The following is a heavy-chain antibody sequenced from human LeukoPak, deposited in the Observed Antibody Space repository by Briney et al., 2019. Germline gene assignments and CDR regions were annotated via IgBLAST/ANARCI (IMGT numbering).Heavy chain of an antibody. J-gene: IGHJ4*02. CDR3: ARHSSGWTFDY. V-gene: IGHV4-38-2*01. CDR2: IYYSGST. D-gene: IGHD6-19*01. Sequence: PSETLSLTCAVPGYSISSGYYWGWIRQPPGKGLEWIGSIYYSGSTYYNPSLKSRVTISVDTSKNQFSLKLSSVTAADTAVYYCARHSSGWTFDYWGQGTLITVSS. CDR1: GYSISSGYY.